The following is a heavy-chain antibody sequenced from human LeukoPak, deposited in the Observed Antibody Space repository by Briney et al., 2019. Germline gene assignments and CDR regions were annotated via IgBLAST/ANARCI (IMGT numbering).Heavy chain of an antibody. V-gene: IGHV4-59*12. CDR2: IYYTGSS. D-gene: IGHD3-10*01. CDR3: AREGRGSGSLIDDAFDI. Sequence: SETLSLTCTVSGGSITSFYWSWIRQSPGKGLEWIGYIYYTGSSTYNPSLESRVTISVDTSKNQFSLKLTSVTAADTAVYYCAREGRGSGSLIDDAFDIWGQGTMVTVSS. CDR1: GGSITSFY. J-gene: IGHJ3*02.